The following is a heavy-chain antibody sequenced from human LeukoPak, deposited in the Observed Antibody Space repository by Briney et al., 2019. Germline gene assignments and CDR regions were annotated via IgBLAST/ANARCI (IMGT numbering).Heavy chain of an antibody. CDR1: GGTFSSYA. Sequence: GASVKVSCKASGGTFSSYAMSWVRQAPGKGLEWVSAISGSGGSTYYADSVKGRFTISRDNSKNTLYLQMNSLRAEDTAVYYCAKPAHIVVVTAIRDSADAFDIWGQGTMVTVSS. D-gene: IGHD2-21*02. CDR2: ISGSGGST. J-gene: IGHJ3*02. V-gene: IGHV3-23*01. CDR3: AKPAHIVVVTAIRDSADAFDI.